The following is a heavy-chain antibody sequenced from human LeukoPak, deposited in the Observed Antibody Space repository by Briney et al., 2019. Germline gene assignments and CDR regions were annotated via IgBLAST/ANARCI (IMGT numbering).Heavy chain of an antibody. Sequence: ASVKVSCKASGYTFTSYDINWVRQATGQGLEWMGWMNPNSGNTGYAQKFQGRVTMTRNTSISTAYMELSSLRSEDTAVYYCATFGGSQGGDAFDIWGQGTMVTVSS. CDR3: ATFGGSQGGDAFDI. D-gene: IGHD1-26*01. J-gene: IGHJ3*02. CDR1: GYTFTSYD. CDR2: MNPNSGNT. V-gene: IGHV1-8*01.